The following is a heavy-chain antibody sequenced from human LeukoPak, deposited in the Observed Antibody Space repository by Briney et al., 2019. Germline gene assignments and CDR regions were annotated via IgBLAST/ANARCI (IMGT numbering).Heavy chain of an antibody. D-gene: IGHD3-9*01. Sequence: PSETLSLTCTVSGGSITIYYWSWIRQPAGKGLEWIGRIYTSGSTNYNPSLKSRVTMSVDTSKNQFSLKLSSVTAADTAVYYCARLTGYRIESAFDIWGQGTMVTVSS. CDR2: IYTSGST. CDR3: ARLTGYRIESAFDI. J-gene: IGHJ3*02. V-gene: IGHV4-4*07. CDR1: GGSITIYY.